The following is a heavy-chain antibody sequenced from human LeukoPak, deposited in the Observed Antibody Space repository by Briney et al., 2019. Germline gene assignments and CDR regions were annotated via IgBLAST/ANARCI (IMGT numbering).Heavy chain of an antibody. CDR3: ARPKSGTYDCFDY. Sequence: ASVTVSCKASGYTFTTYDTHWVRQAPGQGLEWMGLINPGTGSTSYAQKFQGRVTMTRDTSTSTVYMELSSLRSEDTAIFYCARPKSGTYDCFDYWGQGTLVTVSS. V-gene: IGHV1-46*01. J-gene: IGHJ4*02. CDR1: GYTFTTYD. D-gene: IGHD1-26*01. CDR2: INPGTGST.